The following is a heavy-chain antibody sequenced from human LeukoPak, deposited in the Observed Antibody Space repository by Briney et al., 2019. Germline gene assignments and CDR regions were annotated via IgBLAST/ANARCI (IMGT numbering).Heavy chain of an antibody. D-gene: IGHD3-22*01. CDR2: ISGSGSDL. V-gene: IGHV3-11*01. CDR3: ARSIGYYYTMDV. Sequence: GGSLRLSCVACGFSFSDYYMSWIRQAPGRGLEWISYISGSGSDLYYADSVRGRFTISRDNANNSLYLQMNSLRAEDTAVYYCARSIGYYYTMDVWGQGTTVTVSS. J-gene: IGHJ6*02. CDR1: GFSFSDYY.